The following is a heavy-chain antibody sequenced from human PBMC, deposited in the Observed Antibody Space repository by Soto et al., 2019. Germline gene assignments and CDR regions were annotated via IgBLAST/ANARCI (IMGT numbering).Heavy chain of an antibody. V-gene: IGHV1-58*01. CDR2: IVVGSGNT. D-gene: IGHD2-21*02. CDR3: AADQNCWGGDCYVD. J-gene: IGHJ4*02. Sequence: QMQLVQSGPEVKKPGTSVKVSCKASGFTFTSSAVQWVRQARGQRLEWIGWIVVGSGNTNYAQKFQERVTITRDMSTSPANMELSSLRSEDTAVYYGAADQNCWGGDCYVDWGQGTLVTVSS. CDR1: GFTFTSSA.